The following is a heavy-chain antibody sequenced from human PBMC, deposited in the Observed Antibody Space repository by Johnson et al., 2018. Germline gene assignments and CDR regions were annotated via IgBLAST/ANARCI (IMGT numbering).Heavy chain of an antibody. V-gene: IGHV1-69*01. CDR3: ARESYCSGGSCPQGYYGMDV. Sequence: QVQLVESGAEVKKPGSSVKVSCKASGGTFSSYAISWVRQAPGQGLEWMGGSIPIFGTANYAQKFQGRVTITADESTSTAYMELSSLRSEDTAVYYCARESYCSGGSCPQGYYGMDVWGQGTTVTVSS. CDR2: SIPIFGTA. D-gene: IGHD2-15*01. J-gene: IGHJ6*02. CDR1: GGTFSSYA.